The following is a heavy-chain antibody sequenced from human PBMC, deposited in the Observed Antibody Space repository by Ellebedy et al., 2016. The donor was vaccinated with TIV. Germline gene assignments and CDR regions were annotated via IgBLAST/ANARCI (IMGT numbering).Heavy chain of an antibody. CDR2: IYYSGST. V-gene: IGHV4-38-2*01. CDR3: ARLRQSRDRSHWYFDL. Sequence: SETLSLXCDVDIPSFSGYHWAWIRQPPGKGLEWIGSIYYSGSTYYNLSLKSRVTISVGTSKNQFSLKLSSVTAADTAVYFCARLRQSRDRSHWYFDLWGRGTLVTVSS. CDR1: DIPSFSGYH. J-gene: IGHJ2*01. D-gene: IGHD1-14*01.